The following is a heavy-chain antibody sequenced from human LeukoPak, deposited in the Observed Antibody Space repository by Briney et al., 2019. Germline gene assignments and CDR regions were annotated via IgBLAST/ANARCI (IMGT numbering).Heavy chain of an antibody. Sequence: PGGSLRLSCAASGFTFRSYWMSWVRQAPGKGLGWVAHIKQDGSEKYYAHSVKGRFTISRDNDKSTLYIQMNSLRAEETAVYYCARGGGYYESSGYSWDYWGQGTLVTVSS. D-gene: IGHD3-22*01. CDR1: GFTFRSYW. CDR3: ARGGGYYESSGYSWDY. V-gene: IGHV3-7*01. J-gene: IGHJ4*02. CDR2: IKQDGSEK.